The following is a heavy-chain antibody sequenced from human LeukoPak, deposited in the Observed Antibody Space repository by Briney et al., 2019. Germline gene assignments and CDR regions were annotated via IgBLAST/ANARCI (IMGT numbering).Heavy chain of an antibody. CDR1: GYTLTSYY. CDR3: ARVGGSGYLTSNYFDY. V-gene: IGHV1-46*01. CDR2: IKPSGGST. J-gene: IGHJ4*02. D-gene: IGHD3-22*01. Sequence: ASVKVSCKASGYTLTSYYMHWVRQAPGQGLEWMGIIKPSGGSTSYAQKFQGRVTMTRDMSTSTVYMELSSLRSEDTAVYYCARVGGSGYLTSNYFDYWGQGTLVTVSS.